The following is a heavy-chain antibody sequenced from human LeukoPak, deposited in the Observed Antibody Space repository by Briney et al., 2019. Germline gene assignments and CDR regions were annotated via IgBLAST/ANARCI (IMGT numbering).Heavy chain of an antibody. D-gene: IGHD3-10*01. CDR2: IYYSGTT. J-gene: IGHJ5*02. Sequence: SETLSLTCSVSGGSISGYYWSWIRQPPGKGLEWIGYIYYSGTTIYNPSLKSRVTISVDTSNNQFSLKLSSVTAADTAIYFCARAETYYYGSGSSNWFDPWGQGTLVTVSS. CDR1: GGSISGYY. V-gene: IGHV4-59*08. CDR3: ARAETYYYGSGSSNWFDP.